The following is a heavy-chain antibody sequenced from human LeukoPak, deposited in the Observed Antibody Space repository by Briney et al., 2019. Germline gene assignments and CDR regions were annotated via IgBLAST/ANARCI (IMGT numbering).Heavy chain of an antibody. J-gene: IGHJ4*02. D-gene: IGHD5-18*01. V-gene: IGHV1-3*01. CDR2: INAGNGNT. CDR1: GYTFTSYA. Sequence: GASVKVSCKASGYTFTSYAMHWVRQAPGQRFEWVGWINAGNGNTKYSQKFQGRVTITRDTSASTAYMELSSLRSEDTAVYYCARGYSYGSKFDYWGQGTLVTVSS. CDR3: ARGYSYGSKFDY.